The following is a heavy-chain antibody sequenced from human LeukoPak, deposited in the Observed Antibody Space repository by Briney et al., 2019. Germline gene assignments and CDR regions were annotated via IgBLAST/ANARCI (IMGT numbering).Heavy chain of an antibody. V-gene: IGHV3-23*01. D-gene: IGHD5-18*01. CDR3: ARHVVTARALDY. J-gene: IGHJ4*02. CDR2: ISGSGGST. Sequence: GGSLRLSCAASGFTFSSYAMRWVRQAPGGGLEWASAISGSGGSTYYADSVKGRFTISRDNSKNTLYLQMNSLRAEDTAVYYCARHVVTARALDYWGQGTLVTVSS. CDR1: GFTFSSYA.